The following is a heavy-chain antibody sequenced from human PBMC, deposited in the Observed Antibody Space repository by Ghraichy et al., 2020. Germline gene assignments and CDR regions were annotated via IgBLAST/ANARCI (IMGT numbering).Heavy chain of an antibody. CDR1: GGTFSSYA. J-gene: IGHJ6*02. CDR3: AESQQEPSYYYYGMDV. Sequence: SVKVSCKASGGTFSSYAISWVRQAPGQGLEWMGGIIPIFGTANYAQQFQGRVTITADESTSTAYMELSSLRSEDTAVYYCAESQQEPSYYYYGMDVWGQGTTVTVSS. CDR2: IIPIFGTA. D-gene: IGHD6-13*01. V-gene: IGHV1-69*13.